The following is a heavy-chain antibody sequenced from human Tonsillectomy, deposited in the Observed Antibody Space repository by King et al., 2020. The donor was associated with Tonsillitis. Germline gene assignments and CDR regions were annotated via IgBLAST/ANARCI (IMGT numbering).Heavy chain of an antibody. V-gene: IGHV3-48*01. CDR2: ISSSSSTI. D-gene: IGHD6-25*01. CDR3: SRDRTHAA. Sequence: VQLVESGGGLVQPGGSLRLSCAASGFTFSSYSMNWVRQAPGKGLEWVSYISSSSSTIYYADSVKGRFTISRDNAKNSLYLQMDSLRAEDTAVYYCSRDRTHAAWGQGTLVTVSS. CDR1: GFTFSSYS. J-gene: IGHJ4*02.